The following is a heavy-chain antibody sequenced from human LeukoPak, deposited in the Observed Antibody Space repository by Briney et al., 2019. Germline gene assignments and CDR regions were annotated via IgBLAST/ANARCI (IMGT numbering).Heavy chain of an antibody. CDR1: GFTFSNAW. V-gene: IGHV3-15*01. J-gene: IGHJ4*02. CDR3: TSYVLTVTPDF. CDR2: IKTKAEGGTA. D-gene: IGHD4-11*01. Sequence: PGGSLRLSCAASGFTFSNAWMSWVRQVPGKGLEWVGRIKTKAEGGTAVYAAPVKGRFTVSRDDSDNTLYLQMNSLKTEDTAMYYCTSYVLTVTPDFWGQGTLVTVSS.